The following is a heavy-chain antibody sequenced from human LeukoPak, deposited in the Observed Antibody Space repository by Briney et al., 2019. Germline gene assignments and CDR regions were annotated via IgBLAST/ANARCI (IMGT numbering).Heavy chain of an antibody. J-gene: IGHJ4*02. CDR3: AREVVAATLDY. D-gene: IGHD2-15*01. Sequence: GGSLRLSCAASGFTFSSYGMHWVRQAPGKGLEWVAVIWYDGSNKYYADSVKGRFTISRDNSENTLYLQMNSLRAEDTAVYYCAREVVAATLDYWGQGTLVTVSS. CDR1: GFTFSSYG. CDR2: IWYDGSNK. V-gene: IGHV3-33*08.